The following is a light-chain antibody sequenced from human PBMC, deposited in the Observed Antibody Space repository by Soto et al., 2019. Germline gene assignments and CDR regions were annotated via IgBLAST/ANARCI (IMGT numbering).Light chain of an antibody. Sequence: QSVLTQPASVSGSPGQSITISCTGTSSDVGAYNRVSWYQQHSGKAPKLMIYEVSNRPSGVSNRFSGSKSGNTASLTISGLQAEDEADYYCLSYTNNCAPVFGTGTKVTVL. J-gene: IGLJ1*01. CDR1: SSDVGAYNR. CDR3: LSYTNNCAPV. CDR2: EVS. V-gene: IGLV2-14*01.